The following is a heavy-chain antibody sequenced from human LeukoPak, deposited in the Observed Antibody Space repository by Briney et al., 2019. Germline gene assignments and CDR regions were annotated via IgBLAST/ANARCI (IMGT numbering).Heavy chain of an antibody. CDR1: GFTFDDYG. J-gene: IGHJ5*02. CDR3: ARDYDFWSGYSYNWFDP. Sequence: PGGSLRLSCAASGFTFDDYGMNWVRQAPGKGPEWVSSISSSSSYIYYADSVKGRFTISRDNAKNSLYLQMNSLRAEDTAVYYCARDYDFWSGYSYNWFDPWGQGTLVTVSS. CDR2: ISSSSSYI. D-gene: IGHD3-3*01. V-gene: IGHV3-21*01.